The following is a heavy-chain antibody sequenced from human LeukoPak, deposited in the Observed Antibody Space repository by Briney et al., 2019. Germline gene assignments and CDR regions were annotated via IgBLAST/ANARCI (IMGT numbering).Heavy chain of an antibody. Sequence: GGSLRLSCAASGFTFSSYAMSWVRQAPGKGLEWVSAISGSGGSTYYADSVKGQFTISRDNSNNSLFVQMNSLRAEDTAVYFCAKSRSGSANWALQIFDNWGQGTLVTVSS. V-gene: IGHV3-23*01. J-gene: IGHJ4*02. CDR3: AKSRSGSANWALQIFDN. CDR1: GFTFSSYA. D-gene: IGHD1-1*01. CDR2: ISGSGGST.